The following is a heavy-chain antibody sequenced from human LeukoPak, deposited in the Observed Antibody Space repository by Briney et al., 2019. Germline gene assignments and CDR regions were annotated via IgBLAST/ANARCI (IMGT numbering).Heavy chain of an antibody. Sequence: PSETLSLTCTVSGGSISSYYWSWIRQPPGKGLEWIGYIYDSGSTNYNPSLKSRVIMSVDTSKNQFSLKLNSVTAADTAVYYCARHPGNGGWSLSVWGQGTSVTVSS. CDR2: IYDSGST. CDR1: GGSISSYY. J-gene: IGHJ6*02. CDR3: ARHPGNGGWSLSV. V-gene: IGHV4-59*08. D-gene: IGHD6-19*01.